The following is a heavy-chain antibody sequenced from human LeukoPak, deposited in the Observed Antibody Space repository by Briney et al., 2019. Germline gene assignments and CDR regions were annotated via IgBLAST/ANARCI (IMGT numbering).Heavy chain of an antibody. J-gene: IGHJ3*02. CDR1: GFTFSSYA. D-gene: IGHD3-16*01. Sequence: PGGSLRLSCAASGFTFSSYAMSWVRQAPGKGLEWVSSMSLSTSGKTYADSVKGRFTVSTDKAKNTLYLQMDSLRAEDTAIYYCAKALTRWAFDMWGQGTMVTVSS. CDR3: AKALTRWAFDM. V-gene: IGHV3-23*01. CDR2: MSLSTSGK.